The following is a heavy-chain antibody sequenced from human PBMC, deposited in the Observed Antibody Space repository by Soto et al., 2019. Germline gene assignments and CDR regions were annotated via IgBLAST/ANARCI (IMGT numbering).Heavy chain of an antibody. V-gene: IGHV4-28*01. Sequence: SETLSLTCAVSGFSIGSNNWWGWIRQPPGKGLEWIGNIYYSGTTQFNPSLKGRVTMSIDGAGNQFSLRLSSVTAADTAVYYCARKERKPAAIWNWGQGTLVTVSS. J-gene: IGHJ4*02. CDR1: GFSIGSNNW. D-gene: IGHD2-2*01. CDR2: IYYSGTT. CDR3: ARKERKPAAIWN.